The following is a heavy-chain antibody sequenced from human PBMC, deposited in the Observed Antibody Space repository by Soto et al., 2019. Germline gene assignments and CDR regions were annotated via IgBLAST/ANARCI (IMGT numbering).Heavy chain of an antibody. CDR1: GGSISSGDYY. CDR2: IYYSGST. CDR3: AKELHTSSGWSQAIY. V-gene: IGHV4-30-4*01. Sequence: SETLSLTCTVSGGSISSGDYYWSWIRQPPGKGLEWIGYIYYSGSTYYNPSLKSRVTISVDTSKNQFSLKLSSATAADTAVYYCAKELHTSSGWSQAIYWGQGTLVTVSS. D-gene: IGHD6-19*01. J-gene: IGHJ4*02.